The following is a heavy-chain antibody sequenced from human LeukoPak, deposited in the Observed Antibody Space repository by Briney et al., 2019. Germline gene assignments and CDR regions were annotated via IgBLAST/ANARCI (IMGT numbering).Heavy chain of an antibody. CDR1: GFTFSSYE. Sequence: GGSLRLSCAASGFTFSSYEMNWVRQAPGKGLEWVSYISSSGSTIYYADSVKGRFTISRDNAKNSLYLQMNSLRAEDMAVYYCARDQLQYYYGMDVWGKGTTVTVSS. J-gene: IGHJ6*04. CDR3: ARDQLQYYYGMDV. CDR2: ISSSGSTI. D-gene: IGHD1-1*01. V-gene: IGHV3-48*03.